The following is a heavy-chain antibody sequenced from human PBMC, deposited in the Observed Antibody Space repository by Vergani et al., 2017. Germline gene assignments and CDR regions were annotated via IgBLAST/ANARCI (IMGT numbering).Heavy chain of an antibody. CDR1: GGTFSSYA. Sequence: QVQLVQSGAEVKKPGSSVKVSCKASGGTFSSYAISWVRQAPGQGLEWMGWINPNSGGTNYAQKFQGWVTMTRDTSISTAYMELSRLRSDDTAVYYCARGLEGIFGVVITPRGGMDVWGQGTTVTVSS. V-gene: IGHV1-2*04. D-gene: IGHD3-3*01. CDR3: ARGLEGIFGVVITPRGGMDV. CDR2: INPNSGGT. J-gene: IGHJ6*02.